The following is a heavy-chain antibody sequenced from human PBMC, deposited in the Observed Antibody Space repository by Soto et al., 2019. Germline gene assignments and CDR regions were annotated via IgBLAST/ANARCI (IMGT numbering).Heavy chain of an antibody. Sequence: GGSLRLPGAASGFPFSSYALHWVGPAPGKGLERVAVISYDGSSKYYADSVKGRFTISKDNSKNRLYLQMNGLKAEDTAMYYCARLGLIYRDNRDYWGQGTLVTVSS. CDR1: GFPFSSYA. D-gene: IGHD4-17*01. V-gene: IGHV3-30-3*01. CDR2: ISYDGSSK. J-gene: IGHJ4*02. CDR3: ARLGLIYRDNRDY.